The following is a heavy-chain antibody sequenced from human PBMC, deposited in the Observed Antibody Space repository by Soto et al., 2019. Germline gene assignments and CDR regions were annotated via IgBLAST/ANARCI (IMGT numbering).Heavy chain of an antibody. CDR1: GFTFSTYD. Sequence: QVQLVQSGAEVKKPGASVKVSCKASGFTFSTYDIHWVRQAAGQGLEWMGWMNPNNGNTVYAQKFQGRVTMARNTSISTAYMELSSLRSDDTAVYYCTRRKERSGPHYFDYWGQGTLVTVSS. CDR3: TRRKERSGPHYFDY. CDR2: MNPNNGNT. J-gene: IGHJ4*02. V-gene: IGHV1-8*01.